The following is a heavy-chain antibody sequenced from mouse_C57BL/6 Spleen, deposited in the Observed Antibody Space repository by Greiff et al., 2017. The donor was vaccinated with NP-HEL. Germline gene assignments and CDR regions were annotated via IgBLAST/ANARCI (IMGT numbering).Heavy chain of an antibody. CDR3: ASDSSGYVGYFDV. J-gene: IGHJ1*03. V-gene: IGHV1-26*01. CDR1: GYTFTDYY. D-gene: IGHD3-2*02. Sequence: EVQLQQSGPELVKPGASVKISCKASGYTFTDYYMNWVKQSHGKSLEWIGDINPNNGGTSYNQKFKGKATLTVDKSSSTAYMELRSLTSEDSAVYYCASDSSGYVGYFDVWGTGTTVTVSS. CDR2: INPNNGGT.